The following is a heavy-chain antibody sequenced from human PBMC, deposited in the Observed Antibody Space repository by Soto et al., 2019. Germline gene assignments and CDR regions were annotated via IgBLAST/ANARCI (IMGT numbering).Heavy chain of an antibody. CDR1: GFTFSSYA. V-gene: IGHV3-23*01. CDR3: AKGYGDYPGWFDP. CDR2: ISGSGGST. D-gene: IGHD4-17*01. Sequence: GESLKISCAASGFTFSSYAMSWVRQAPGKGLEWVSAISGSGGSTYYADSVKGRFTISRDNSKNTLYLQMNSLRAEDTAVYYCAKGYGDYPGWFDPWGQGTLVTVSS. J-gene: IGHJ5*02.